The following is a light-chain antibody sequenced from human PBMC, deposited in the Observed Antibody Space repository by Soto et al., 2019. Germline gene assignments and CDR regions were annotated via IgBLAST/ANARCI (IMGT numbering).Light chain of an antibody. CDR2: EVS. Sequence: QSALTQPPSVSGSPGQSVTISCSGTDSDVGSHKSVSWYKQAPGTLPELIFSEVSGRPSGVPDRLSASKSGNTASLTISGLQPDDESDYYCSSYVSSMTSHVFGTGTKVTVL. CDR3: SSYVSSMTSHV. J-gene: IGLJ1*01. V-gene: IGLV2-18*02. CDR1: DSDVGSHKS.